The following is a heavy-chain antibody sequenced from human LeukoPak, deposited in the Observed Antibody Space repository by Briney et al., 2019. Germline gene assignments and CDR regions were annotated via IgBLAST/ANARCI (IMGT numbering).Heavy chain of an antibody. J-gene: IGHJ4*02. CDR1: GLTFNVAW. Sequence: KAGGSLRLSCAVSGLTFNVAWMSWVRQTPGKGLEWIGRIKSKTDGETTDYAAPVRGRFSISRDDSKDTLYLQMNSLKTEDTAVYYCITDPSYETNNWGQGTLVTVSS. CDR3: ITDPSYETNN. V-gene: IGHV3-15*01. D-gene: IGHD3-16*01. CDR2: IKSKTDGETT.